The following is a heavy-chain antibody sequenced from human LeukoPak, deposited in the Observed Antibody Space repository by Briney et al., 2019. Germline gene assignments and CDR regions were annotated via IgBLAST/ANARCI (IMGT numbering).Heavy chain of an antibody. CDR3: AKDGAEMATTNFFDY. CDR2: ISYDGSNK. D-gene: IGHD5-24*01. Sequence: PGRSLRLSCAASGFTFSSYGMHWVRQAPGKGLEWVAVISYDGSNKYYADSVKGRFTISRDNSKNTLYLQMNSLRAEDTAVYHCAKDGAEMATTNFFDYWGQGTLVTVSS. J-gene: IGHJ4*02. CDR1: GFTFSSYG. V-gene: IGHV3-30*18.